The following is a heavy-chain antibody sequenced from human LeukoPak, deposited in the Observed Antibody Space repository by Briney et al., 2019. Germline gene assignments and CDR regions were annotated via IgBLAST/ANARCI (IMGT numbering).Heavy chain of an antibody. CDR3: ATLLPYDFWSGYPPSDAFDI. CDR2: IYTSGST. V-gene: IGHV4-61*02. Sequence: PSETLSLTCTVSGGSISSGSYYWSWIRQPAGKGLEWIGRIYTSGSTNYNPSLKSRVTISVDTSKNQFSLKLSSVTAADTAVYYCATLLPYDFWSGYPPSDAFDIWGQGTMVTVSS. CDR1: GGSISSGSYY. D-gene: IGHD3-3*01. J-gene: IGHJ3*02.